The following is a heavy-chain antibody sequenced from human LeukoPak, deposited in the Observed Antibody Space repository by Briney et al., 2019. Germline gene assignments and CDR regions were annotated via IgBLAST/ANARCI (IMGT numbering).Heavy chain of an antibody. CDR2: ISGSGGST. V-gene: IGHV3-23*01. CDR3: SLTTVTTLAFDY. D-gene: IGHD4-17*01. CDR1: GFTFSSYA. Sequence: GGSLRLSCAASGFTFSSYAMSWVRQAPGKGLEWVSAISGSGGSTYYADSVKGRFTISRDNSKNTLYLQMNSLRAEDTAVYYCSLTTVTTLAFDYWGQGTLVTVSS. J-gene: IGHJ4*02.